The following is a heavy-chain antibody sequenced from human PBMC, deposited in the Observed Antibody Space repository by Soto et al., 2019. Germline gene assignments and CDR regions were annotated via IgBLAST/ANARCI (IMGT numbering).Heavy chain of an antibody. CDR3: ASRSSGWYFDY. D-gene: IGHD6-19*01. Sequence: EVQLLESGGGLVQPGGSLRLSCAASGFTFSSYAMNWVRQGPGKGLEWVSVISGSGGSTYYADSVKGRFTISRDNSKNTLCLQMNSLRAEDTAVYYCASRSSGWYFDYWGQGTLVTVSS. CDR2: ISGSGGST. V-gene: IGHV3-23*01. CDR1: GFTFSSYA. J-gene: IGHJ4*02.